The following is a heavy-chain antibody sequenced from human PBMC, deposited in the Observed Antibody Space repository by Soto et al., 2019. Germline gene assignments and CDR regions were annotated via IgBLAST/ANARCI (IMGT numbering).Heavy chain of an antibody. CDR3: ASPYYDFWSGFQYAFAI. CDR1: GFTFDDYG. CDR2: INWNGGST. V-gene: IGHV3-20*04. J-gene: IGHJ3*02. D-gene: IGHD3-3*01. Sequence: GGSLRLSCAASGFTFDDYGMSWVRQAPGKGLEWVSGINWNGGSTGYADSVKGRFTISRDNAKNSLYLQMNSLRAEDTALYYCASPYYDFWSGFQYAFAIWGQGTMVTVSS.